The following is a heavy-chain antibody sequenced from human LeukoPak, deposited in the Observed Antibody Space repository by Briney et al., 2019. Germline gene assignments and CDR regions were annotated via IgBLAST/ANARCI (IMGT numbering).Heavy chain of an antibody. V-gene: IGHV4-59*01. J-gene: IGHJ5*02. CDR3: AGAYNYVWGCMPFDP. CDR1: GGSISGYS. CDR2: IYYSGST. Sequence: SSETLSLTCIVSGGSISGYSWSWIRQPPGKGLEWIGHIYYSGSTNYNPSLKNRGTISIEKSKNKFSQKQRYVTTADTAVYYCAGAYNYVWGCMPFDPWGQGTLVTVSS. D-gene: IGHD3-16*01.